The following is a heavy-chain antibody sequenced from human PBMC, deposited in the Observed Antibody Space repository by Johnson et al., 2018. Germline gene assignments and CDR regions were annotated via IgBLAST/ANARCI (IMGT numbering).Heavy chain of an antibody. J-gene: IGHJ6*02. CDR3: AKDILTYCDFWSGQYYYYYGMDV. CDR2: ISGSGGST. V-gene: IGHV3-23*01. D-gene: IGHD3-3*01. Sequence: AISGSGGSTYYXDSVKGRFTISRDNSKNTLYLQMNSLRAEDTAVYYCAKDILTYCDFWSGQYYYYYGMDVWGQGTTVTVSS.